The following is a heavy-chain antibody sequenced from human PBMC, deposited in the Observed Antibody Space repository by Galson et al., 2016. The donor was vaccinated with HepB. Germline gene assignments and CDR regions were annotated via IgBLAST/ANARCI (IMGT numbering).Heavy chain of an antibody. CDR2: INPYSGGT. V-gene: IGHV1-2*04. Sequence: SVKVSCKASGFTFIGYYIHWVRQAPGQGLEWMGWINPYSGGTTYAQKFQGLVSMTSDTSIITAYMELSRLRSDDTAVYYCARDPFRGPPPSTLYYYYGMDVWGQGTTVTVSS. CDR3: ARDPFRGPPPSTLYYYYGMDV. CDR1: GFTFIGYY. J-gene: IGHJ6*02. D-gene: IGHD1-14*01.